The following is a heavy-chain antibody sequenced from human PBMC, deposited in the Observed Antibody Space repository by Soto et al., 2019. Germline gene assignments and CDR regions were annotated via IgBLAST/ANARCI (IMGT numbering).Heavy chain of an antibody. J-gene: IGHJ6*02. Sequence: PGGSLRLSCAASGFTFSDYYMSWIRQAPGKGLEWVSYISSSSSYTNYADSVKGRFTISRDNAKNSLYLQMNSLRAEDTAVYYCTGGSGNLYYYYGMDVWGQGTTVTVSS. CDR3: TGGSGNLYYYYGMDV. CDR2: ISSSSSYT. V-gene: IGHV3-11*03. CDR1: GFTFSDYY. D-gene: IGHD3-10*01.